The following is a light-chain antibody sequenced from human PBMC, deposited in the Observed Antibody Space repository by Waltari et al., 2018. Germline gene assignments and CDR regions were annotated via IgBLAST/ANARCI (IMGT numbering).Light chain of an antibody. CDR3: FSYAGSNSFA. J-gene: IGLJ2*01. CDR1: SNDIGSSNF. CDR2: DVS. V-gene: IGLV2-23*02. Sequence: QSALTQPASVSGTPGQSLTLSCIGTSNDIGSSNFVSWFQQHPGRAPKLMIYDVSERPLGVSNRFSGSKSGNTACLTISGLQAEDEADYYCFSYAGSNSFAFGGGTRVTVL.